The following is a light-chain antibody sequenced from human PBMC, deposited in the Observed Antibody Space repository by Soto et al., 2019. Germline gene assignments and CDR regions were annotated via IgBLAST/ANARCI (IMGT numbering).Light chain of an antibody. CDR2: EVT. J-gene: IGLJ3*02. V-gene: IGLV2-8*01. Sequence: QSALTQPPSASGSPGQSVTISCTGTSSDVGAYNYVSWYQQHAGKAPKLVIYEVTKRPSGVPDRFSGSKSANTASLTVSGLQAEDEADYYGSSFASSNTLVFGGGTKVTVL. CDR1: SSDVGAYNY. CDR3: SSFASSNTLV.